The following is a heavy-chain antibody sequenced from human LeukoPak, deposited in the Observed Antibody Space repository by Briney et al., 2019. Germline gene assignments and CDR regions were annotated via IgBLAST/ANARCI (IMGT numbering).Heavy chain of an antibody. J-gene: IGHJ5*02. CDR3: ARAVGFWSGYYRGWFDP. Sequence: SETLSLTCAVYGGSFSGYYWSWIRQPPGKGLEWIGEINHSGSTNYNPSLKSQVTISVDTSKNQFSLKLSSVTAADTAVYYCARAVGFWSGYYRGWFDPWGQGTLVTVSS. CDR2: INHSGST. D-gene: IGHD3-3*01. V-gene: IGHV4-34*01. CDR1: GGSFSGYY.